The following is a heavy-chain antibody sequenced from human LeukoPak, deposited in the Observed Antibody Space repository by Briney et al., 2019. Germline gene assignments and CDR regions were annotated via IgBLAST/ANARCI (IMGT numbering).Heavy chain of an antibody. CDR1: GYTFTGYY. J-gene: IGHJ3*02. Sequence: ASVKVSCKASGYTFTGYYMHWVRQAPGQGLEWMGWINPNSGGTNYAQKFQGRVTMTRDTSISAAYMELSRLRSDDTAVYYCARSSWELVAFDIWGQGTMVTVSS. CDR2: INPNSGGT. D-gene: IGHD1-26*01. V-gene: IGHV1-2*02. CDR3: ARSSWELVAFDI.